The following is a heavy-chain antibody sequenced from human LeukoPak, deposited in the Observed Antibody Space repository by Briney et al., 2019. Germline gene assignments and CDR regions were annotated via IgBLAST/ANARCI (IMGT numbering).Heavy chain of an antibody. CDR2: ISGHGDST. Sequence: GGFLRLSCAASGFTLSSYLMIWVRQAPGKGLEWVSAISGHGDSTYYADSVKGRFTVSRDNSKNTLYLQMNSLRAEDTAVYYCAKDNGFAVAVAGLRGSFDSWGQGTLVTVSS. J-gene: IGHJ5*01. D-gene: IGHD6-19*01. CDR1: GFTLSSYL. CDR3: AKDNGFAVAVAGLRGSFDS. V-gene: IGHV3-23*01.